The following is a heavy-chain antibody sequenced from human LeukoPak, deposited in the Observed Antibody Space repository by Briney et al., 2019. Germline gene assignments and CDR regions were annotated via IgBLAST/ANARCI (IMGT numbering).Heavy chain of an antibody. Sequence: PSETLSLTCAVYVGSFSGYYWSWIRQPPGKGLEWIGEINHSGSTNYNPSLKSRVTISVDTSKNQFSLKLSSVTAADTAVYYCARGRLYCSGGSCYWGSFFDYWGQGTLVTVSS. CDR2: INHSGST. D-gene: IGHD2-15*01. CDR3: ARGRLYCSGGSCYWGSFFDY. V-gene: IGHV4-34*01. J-gene: IGHJ4*02. CDR1: VGSFSGYY.